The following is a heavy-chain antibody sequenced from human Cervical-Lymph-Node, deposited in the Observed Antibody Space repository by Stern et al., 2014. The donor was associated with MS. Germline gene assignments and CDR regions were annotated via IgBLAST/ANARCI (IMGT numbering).Heavy chain of an antibody. CDR2: IYHSGTT. V-gene: IGHV4-4*09. Sequence: QLQLQESGPGLVKPSXTLSLTCSVSGGSLTGYYCSLIRQSPGTGLEWTGYIYHSGTTKSHPSLKRRLTMSVDTSNNQFSLKLNSVTTEDTAVYYCARNRYPTTWFDSWGQGTLVIVSS. J-gene: IGHJ5*01. D-gene: IGHD1-1*01. CDR3: ARNRYPTTWFDS. CDR1: GGSLTGYY.